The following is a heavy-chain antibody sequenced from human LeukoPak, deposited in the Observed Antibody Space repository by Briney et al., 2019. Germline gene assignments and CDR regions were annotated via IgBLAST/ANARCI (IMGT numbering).Heavy chain of an antibody. D-gene: IGHD5-18*01. CDR1: GGTFSSYT. Sequence: SVNVSCKASGGTFSSYTISWVRQAPGQGLESMGRIIPILGIANYAQKFQGIVTITADKSTSTAYMELSSLRSEDTAVYYCARSARGYSYGHDYWGQGTLVTVSS. CDR3: ARSARGYSYGHDY. J-gene: IGHJ4*02. V-gene: IGHV1-69*02. CDR2: IIPILGIA.